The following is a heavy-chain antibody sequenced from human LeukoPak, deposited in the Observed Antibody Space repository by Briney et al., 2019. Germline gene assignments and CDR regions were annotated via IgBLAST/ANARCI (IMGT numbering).Heavy chain of an antibody. V-gene: IGHV4-59*12. CDR1: GGSISSYY. CDR3: ARDMVAAAGNFDY. Sequence: SETLSLTCTVSGGSISSYYWSWIRQPPGKGLEWIGYIYYSGSTNYNPSLKSRVTISVDTSKTQFSLKLSSVTAADTAVYYCARDMVAAAGNFDYRGQGTLVTVSS. J-gene: IGHJ4*02. D-gene: IGHD6-13*01. CDR2: IYYSGST.